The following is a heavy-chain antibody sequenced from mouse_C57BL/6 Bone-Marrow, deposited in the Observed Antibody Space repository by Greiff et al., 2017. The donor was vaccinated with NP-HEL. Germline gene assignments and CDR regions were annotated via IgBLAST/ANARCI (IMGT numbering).Heavy chain of an antibody. CDR2: ISGGGGNT. CDR1: GFTFSSYT. CDR3: ARRDTTVVATGYFDY. D-gene: IGHD1-1*01. V-gene: IGHV5-9*01. J-gene: IGHJ2*01. Sequence: EVKVVESGGGLVKPGGSLKLSCAASGFTFSSYTMSWVRQTPEKRLEWVATISGGGGNTYYPDSVKGRFTISRDNAKNTLYLQMSSLRSEDTALYYCARRDTTVVATGYFDYWGQGTTLTVSS.